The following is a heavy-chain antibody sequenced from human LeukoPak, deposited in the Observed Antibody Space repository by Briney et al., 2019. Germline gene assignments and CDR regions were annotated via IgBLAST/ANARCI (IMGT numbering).Heavy chain of an antibody. D-gene: IGHD3-22*01. CDR1: GFTVSSNY. V-gene: IGHV3-53*01. J-gene: IGHJ4*02. CDR3: AKDAKRVTMIVVVARPRFFDY. CDR2: IYSGGST. Sequence: GGSLRLSCAASGFTVSSNYMSWVRQAPGKGLEWVSVIYSGGSTYYADSVKGRFTISRDTSKNTPYLQMSSLRAEDTAIYYCAKDAKRVTMIVVVARPRFFDYWGQGTLVTVSS.